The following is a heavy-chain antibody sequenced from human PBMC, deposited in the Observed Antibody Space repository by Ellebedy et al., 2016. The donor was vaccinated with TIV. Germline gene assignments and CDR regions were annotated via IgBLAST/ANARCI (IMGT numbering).Heavy chain of an antibody. D-gene: IGHD4-17*01. V-gene: IGHV3-11*06. Sequence: GESLKISXAASGFTFSDYYMSWIRQAPGKGLEWVSYISSSSSYTNYADSVKGRFTISRDNSKNTLYLQMNSLRAEDTAVYYCARGGYYGDLISGMDVWGQGTTVTVSS. CDR2: ISSSSSYT. CDR3: ARGGYYGDLISGMDV. CDR1: GFTFSDYY. J-gene: IGHJ6*02.